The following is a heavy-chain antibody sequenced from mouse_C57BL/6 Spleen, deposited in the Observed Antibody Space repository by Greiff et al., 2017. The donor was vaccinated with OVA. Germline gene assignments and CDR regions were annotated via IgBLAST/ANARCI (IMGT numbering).Heavy chain of an antibody. Sequence: VQGVESGPGLVQPSQSLSITCTVSGFSLTSYGVHWVRQSPGKGLEWLGVIWSGGSTDYNAAFISRLSISKDNSKSQVFFKMNRLQADDTAIYYCARLGYYGSSYAMDYWGQGTSVTVSS. D-gene: IGHD1-1*01. CDR1: GFSLTSYG. V-gene: IGHV2-2*01. CDR2: IWSGGST. CDR3: ARLGYYGSSYAMDY. J-gene: IGHJ4*01.